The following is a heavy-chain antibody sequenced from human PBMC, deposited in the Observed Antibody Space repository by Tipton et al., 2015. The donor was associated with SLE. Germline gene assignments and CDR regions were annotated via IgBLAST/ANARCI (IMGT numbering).Heavy chain of an antibody. Sequence: TLSLTCTVSGASISSSGYFWGWIRQPPGKGLEWIGSVYYSGSTYYNPSLKSRVTISIDTSKNQFSLKLSSVTAADTAVYYCARRYNRPITIFGVANSDYWGQGTLVTVSS. CDR2: VYYSGST. J-gene: IGHJ4*02. D-gene: IGHD3-3*01. CDR1: GASISSSGYF. CDR3: ARRYNRPITIFGVANSDY. V-gene: IGHV4-39*07.